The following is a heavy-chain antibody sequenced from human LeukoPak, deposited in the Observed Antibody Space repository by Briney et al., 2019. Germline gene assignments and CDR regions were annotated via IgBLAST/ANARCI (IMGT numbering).Heavy chain of an antibody. CDR3: ARLTPSSSGY. CDR1: GGSISSGSYY. V-gene: IGHV4-61*02. Sequence: SQTLSLTCTVSGGSISSGSYYWNWIRQPAGKGLEWIGRIYTSGSTNYNPSLKSRVTISVDMSKNQFSLKLSSVTAADTAVYYCARLTPSSSGYWGQGTLVTVSS. J-gene: IGHJ4*02. CDR2: IYTSGST. D-gene: IGHD6-6*01.